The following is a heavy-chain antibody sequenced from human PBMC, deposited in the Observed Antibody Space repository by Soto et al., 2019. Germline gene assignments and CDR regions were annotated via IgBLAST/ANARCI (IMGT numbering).Heavy chain of an antibody. CDR2: IYSGGST. D-gene: IGHD3-22*01. CDR3: ARDRVESGYPECFPR. J-gene: IGHJ1*01. V-gene: IGHV3-53*01. CDR1: GFTVSSNY. Sequence: EVQLVESGGGLIQPGGSLRLSCAASGFTVSSNYMSWVRQAPAKGLEWVSVIYSGGSTYYADSVKGRFTISRDNSKNTLYLQMNSLRAEDTAVYYCARDRVESGYPECFPRWGQGTLVTVSS.